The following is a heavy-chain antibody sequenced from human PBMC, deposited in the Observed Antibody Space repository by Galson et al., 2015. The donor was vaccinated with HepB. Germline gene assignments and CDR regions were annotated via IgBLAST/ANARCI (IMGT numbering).Heavy chain of an antibody. CDR2: TYYRAKWYN. D-gene: IGHD1-26*01. Sequence: CAISGDSVSSNSAAWNWIRQSPSRGLEWLGRTYYRAKWYNDYAVSVKSRITINPDTSKNQFSLQLNSVTPEDTAVYYCAREGGSYYVGAFDIWGQGTMVTVSS. CDR1: GDSVSSNSAA. J-gene: IGHJ3*02. V-gene: IGHV6-1*01. CDR3: AREGGSYYVGAFDI.